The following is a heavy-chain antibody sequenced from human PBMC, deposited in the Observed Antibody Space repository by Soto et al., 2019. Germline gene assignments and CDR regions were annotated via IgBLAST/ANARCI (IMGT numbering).Heavy chain of an antibody. V-gene: IGHV3-30-3*01. Sequence: GGSLRLSCAASGFTFSSYAMHWVRQAPGKGLEWVAVISYDGSNKYYADSVKGRFTISRDNTKNKLYLQMNSLRAEDTVVFYFARDGLGYSYGHSYYGMDVWGQGTTVTVSS. D-gene: IGHD5-18*01. CDR1: GFTFSSYA. CDR3: ARDGLGYSYGHSYYGMDV. CDR2: ISYDGSNK. J-gene: IGHJ6*02.